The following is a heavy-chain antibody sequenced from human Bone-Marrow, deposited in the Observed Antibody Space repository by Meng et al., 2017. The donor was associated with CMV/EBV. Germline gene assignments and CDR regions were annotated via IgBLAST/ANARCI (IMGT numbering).Heavy chain of an antibody. CDR3: AVDDYDFWGGYRPGPAGYYYGMDV. CDR1: GGTFSSYA. D-gene: IGHD3-3*01. V-gene: IGHV1-69*05. Sequence: SVKVSCKASGGTFSSYAISWVRQAPGQGLEWMGGIIPIFGTANYAQKFQGRVTITTDESTSTAYMELSSLRSEDTAVYYCAVDDYDFWGGYRPGPAGYYYGMDVWGQGTTVTVSS. J-gene: IGHJ6*02. CDR2: IIPIFGTA.